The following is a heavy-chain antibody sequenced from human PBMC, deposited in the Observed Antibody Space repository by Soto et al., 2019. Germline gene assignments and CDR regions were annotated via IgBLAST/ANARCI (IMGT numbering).Heavy chain of an antibody. CDR3: ARVGYYDSSGYPE. V-gene: IGHV4-59*01. J-gene: IGHJ4*02. CDR2: IYYSGST. CDR1: GGSISSYY. D-gene: IGHD3-22*01. Sequence: PSETLSLTCTVSGGSISSYYWSWIRQPPGKGLEWIGYIYYSGSTNYNPSLKSRVTISVDTSKNQFSLKLSSVTAADTAVYYCARVGYYDSSGYPEWGQGTLVTVSS.